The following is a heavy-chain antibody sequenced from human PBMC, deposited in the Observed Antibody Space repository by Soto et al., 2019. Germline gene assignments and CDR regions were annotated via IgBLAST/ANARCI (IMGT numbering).Heavy chain of an antibody. CDR1: SGPDRSHN. D-gene: IGHD4-17*01. J-gene: IGHJ6*02. V-gene: IGHV4-59*08. CDR3: VRQGIDYLHGLVDV. CDR2: VYYTGDT. Sequence: QVQLQQSGPRLVKPSETLSLTCTDSSGPDRSHNWCWIRQPPGRGLEWIGYVYYTGDTAYNPSLTSRVSISADTSTNDISLTLSSVTAADTAVYYCVRQGIDYLHGLVDVWGQGTTVSVSS.